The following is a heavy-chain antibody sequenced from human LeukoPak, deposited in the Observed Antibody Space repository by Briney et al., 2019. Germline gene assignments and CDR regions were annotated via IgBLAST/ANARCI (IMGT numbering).Heavy chain of an antibody. V-gene: IGHV3-23*01. J-gene: IGHJ4*02. CDR1: GFTFSSYA. CDR2: ISGSGGST. CDR3: AKGPSRRGELLGF. D-gene: IGHD1-26*01. Sequence: GGSLRLSCAASGFTFSSYAMSWIRQAPAKGQEWVSAISGSGGSTYYADSVKGRFTISRDNSKNTLYLQMNSLRAEDTAVYYCAKGPSRRGELLGFWGQGTLVTVSS.